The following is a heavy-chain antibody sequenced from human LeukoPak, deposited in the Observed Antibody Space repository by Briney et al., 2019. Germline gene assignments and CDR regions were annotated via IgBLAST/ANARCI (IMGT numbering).Heavy chain of an antibody. V-gene: IGHV4-39*07. J-gene: IGHJ4*02. CDR1: GGSISSRDYY. CDR3: AREVSSWPHERFDY. Sequence: PSETLSLTCTVSGGSISSRDYYWGWIRQPPGKGLEWCGNIYYSGSTYYNPSLKSRVTISVDTSKNQFSLKLSSVTAADTAVYYCAREVSSWPHERFDYWGQGTLVTVSS. CDR2: IYYSGST. D-gene: IGHD6-13*01.